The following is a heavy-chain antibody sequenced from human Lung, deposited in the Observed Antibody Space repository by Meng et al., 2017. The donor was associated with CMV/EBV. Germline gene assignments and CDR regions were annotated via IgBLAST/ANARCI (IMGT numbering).Heavy chain of an antibody. CDR1: GYTFTEYA. J-gene: IGHJ5*01. CDR2: INVDSGNT. V-gene: IGHV1-3*01. Sequence: SCKSPGYTFTEYALQWVRQAPGQRLEWMGWINVDSGNTKYSQNFQGRLTITRDTSATTAYMELSSLRSEDTAVYYCARDVYGGYDSWGQGTLVTVSS. D-gene: IGHD5-12*01. CDR3: ARDVYGGYDS.